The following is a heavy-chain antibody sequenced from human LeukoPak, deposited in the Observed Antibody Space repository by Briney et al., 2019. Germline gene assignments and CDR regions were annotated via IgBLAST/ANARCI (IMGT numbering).Heavy chain of an antibody. V-gene: IGHV1-2*04. D-gene: IGHD3-22*01. CDR1: GYTFTGYY. CDR3: ARGKSYYDGSTYYPFDY. J-gene: IGHJ4*02. Sequence: ASVKVSCKASGYTFTGYYMHWVRQAPGQGLEWMGWINPNSGGTNYAQKFQGWVTMTRDTSTSTVYMQLSSLRSEDTAVYYCARGKSYYDGSTYYPFDYWGQGTLVTVSS. CDR2: INPNSGGT.